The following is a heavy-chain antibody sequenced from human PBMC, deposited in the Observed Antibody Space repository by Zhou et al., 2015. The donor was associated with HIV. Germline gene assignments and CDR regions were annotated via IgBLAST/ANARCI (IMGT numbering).Heavy chain of an antibody. Sequence: EVQLLESGGGLVQPGRSLRLSCAVSGFTFDDYAMHWVRQPPGKGLEWVSSVSWNSGTKGYADSVKGRFTIFRDNAKKLVHLQMNNLTPADTATYYCARVGSSPERYFYMDVWGKGTTVIVSS. D-gene: IGHD2-2*03. V-gene: IGHV3-9*01. J-gene: IGHJ6*03. CDR1: GFTFDDYA. CDR2: VSWNSGTK. CDR3: ARVGSSPERYFYMDV.